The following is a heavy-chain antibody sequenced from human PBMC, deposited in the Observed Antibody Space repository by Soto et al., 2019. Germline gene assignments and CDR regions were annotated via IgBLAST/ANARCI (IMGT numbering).Heavy chain of an antibody. Sequence: PGGSLRLSCAASGFTFSSYAMSWVRQAPGKGLEWVSAISGSGGSTYYADSVKGRFTISRDNSKNTLYLQMNSLRAEDTAVYYCAKDGGKTGTTAPYYYYGMDVWGQGTTVTVSS. D-gene: IGHD1-7*01. V-gene: IGHV3-23*01. CDR1: GFTFSSYA. J-gene: IGHJ6*02. CDR2: ISGSGGST. CDR3: AKDGGKTGTTAPYYYYGMDV.